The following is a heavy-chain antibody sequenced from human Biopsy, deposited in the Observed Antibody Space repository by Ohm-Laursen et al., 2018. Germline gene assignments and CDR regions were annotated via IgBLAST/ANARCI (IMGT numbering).Heavy chain of an antibody. J-gene: IGHJ1*01. CDR2: NIPILGTG. V-gene: IGHV1-69*06. Sequence: SVKVSCKAPGGSFSNYGVNWVRQAPGTGLEWLGGNIPILGTGNYAQKFPDRVTVAADTSTSTATMELRSLRSDDTAVYYCATKLTGYFHHWGQGTLVIVSS. D-gene: IGHD3-9*01. CDR1: GGSFSNYG. CDR3: ATKLTGYFHH.